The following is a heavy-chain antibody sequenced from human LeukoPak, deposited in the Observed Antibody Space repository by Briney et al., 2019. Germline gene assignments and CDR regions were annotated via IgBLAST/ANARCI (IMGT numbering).Heavy chain of an antibody. D-gene: IGHD3-10*01. CDR2: IYYSGST. J-gene: IGHJ5*02. CDR3: ARDLSGGVRGVIITLNWFDP. CDR1: GGSISSSTYY. Sequence: PSETLSLTCTVSGGSISSSTYYWDWIRQPPGKGLEWIGSIYYSGSTYYNPSLKSRVTISVDTSKNQFSLRLSSVTAADTAVYYCARDLSGGVRGVIITLNWFDPWGQGTLVTVSS. V-gene: IGHV4-39*07.